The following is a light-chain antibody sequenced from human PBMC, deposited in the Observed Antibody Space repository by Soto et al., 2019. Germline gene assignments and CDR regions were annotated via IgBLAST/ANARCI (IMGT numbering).Light chain of an antibody. J-gene: IGKJ1*01. Sequence: DIQMTQSPSSLSASVGDRVAIACLASQSIGYYLNWYRQKPGKSPELLIYAASILQSEVPSRFRGSGSGTDFTLTISSLQPEDFASYYCQQSYNVLSWTFGQGTKVDIK. CDR3: QQSYNVLSWT. CDR1: QSIGYY. V-gene: IGKV1-39*01. CDR2: AAS.